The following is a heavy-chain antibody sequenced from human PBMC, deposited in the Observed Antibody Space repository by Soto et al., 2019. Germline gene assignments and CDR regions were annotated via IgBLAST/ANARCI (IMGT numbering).Heavy chain of an antibody. J-gene: IGHJ3*02. Sequence: PGGSLRLSCAASGFIFSSYEMNWVRQAPGKGLEWVSYISSSGGTIYNADSVKGRFTISRDNAKNSLYLQANSLSAEDTAVYYCVRDQRESGAFDIWGQGTMVTVSS. V-gene: IGHV3-48*03. D-gene: IGHD3-10*01. CDR3: VRDQRESGAFDI. CDR1: GFIFSSYE. CDR2: ISSSGGTI.